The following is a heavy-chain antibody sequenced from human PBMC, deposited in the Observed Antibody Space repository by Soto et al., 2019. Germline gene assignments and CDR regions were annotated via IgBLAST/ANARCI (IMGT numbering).Heavy chain of an antibody. Sequence: GGSLRLSCAASGFTFSSYWMSWVRQAPGKGLEWVANIKQDGSEKYYVDSVKGRFTISRDNAKNSLYLQMNSLRAEDTAVYYCATLRAKYYTSYFDYWGQGTLVTVSS. CDR2: IKQDGSEK. D-gene: IGHD3-10*01. V-gene: IGHV3-7*01. J-gene: IGHJ4*02. CDR1: GFTFSSYW. CDR3: ATLRAKYYTSYFDY.